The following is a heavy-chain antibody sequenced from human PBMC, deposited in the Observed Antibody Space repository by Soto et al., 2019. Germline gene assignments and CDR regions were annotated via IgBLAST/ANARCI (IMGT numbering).Heavy chain of an antibody. D-gene: IGHD2-8*02. J-gene: IGHJ6*02. CDR2: INHSGST. Sequence: SEALSLTCVVYGGSFSGYYWSWIRQPPGKGLEWIGEINHSGSTNYNPSLKSRVTISVDTSKNQFSLKLSSVTAADTSVYNCARAGAPRLIKYYYYGMDVWGQGTAVT. CDR3: ARAGAPRLIKYYYYGMDV. V-gene: IGHV4-34*01. CDR1: GGSFSGYY.